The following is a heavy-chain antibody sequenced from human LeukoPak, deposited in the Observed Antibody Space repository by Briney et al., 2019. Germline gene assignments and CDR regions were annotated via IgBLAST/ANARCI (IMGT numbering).Heavy chain of an antibody. CDR3: ARVDDRGHYYDSSGPRKLFDY. D-gene: IGHD3-22*01. J-gene: IGHJ4*02. V-gene: IGHV1-18*01. Sequence: ASVKVSCKASGYTFTSYGINWVRQAPGQGLEWMGWISAYNSNTHYAQKLQGRVTMTTDTSTSTAYMEVRSLRSDDTAVYYCARVDDRGHYYDSSGPRKLFDYWGQGTLVTVSS. CDR2: ISAYNSNT. CDR1: GYTFTSYG.